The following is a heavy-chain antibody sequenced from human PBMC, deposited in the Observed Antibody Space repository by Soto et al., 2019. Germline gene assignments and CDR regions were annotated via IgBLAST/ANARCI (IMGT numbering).Heavy chain of an antibody. CDR3: ARLDALMVTAIFYFDY. J-gene: IGHJ4*02. CDR1: GYSFTSYW. CDR2: IYPGDSDT. V-gene: IGHV5-51*01. D-gene: IGHD2-21*02. Sequence: GASLKISCKGSGYSFTSYWIGWVRQMPGKGLEWMGIIYPGDSDTRYSPSFQGQVTISADKSISTAYLQWSSLKASDTAMYYCARLDALMVTAIFYFDYWGQGTLVTVSS.